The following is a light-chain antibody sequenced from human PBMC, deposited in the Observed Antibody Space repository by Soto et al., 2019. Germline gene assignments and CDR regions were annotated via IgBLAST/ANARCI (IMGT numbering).Light chain of an antibody. J-gene: IGLJ3*02. V-gene: IGLV4-69*01. CDR1: SGHSRYV. Sequence: QPMLTQSPSASASLGASVKLTCTLSSGHSRYVIAWHQQQPEKGPRYLMKLNSDGSHSKGDGIPDRFSGSSSGAERYLTISSLQSEDEADYYCQTWDTGIRVFGGGTKLTVL. CDR2: LNSDGSH. CDR3: QTWDTGIRV.